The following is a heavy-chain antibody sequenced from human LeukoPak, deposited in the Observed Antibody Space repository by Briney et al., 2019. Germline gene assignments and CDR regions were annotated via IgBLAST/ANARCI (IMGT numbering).Heavy chain of an antibody. D-gene: IGHD6-13*01. V-gene: IGHV1-18*01. Sequence: ASVKVSCKASVYTFTSYGISWVRQAPGQGLEWMGWISAYNGNTNYAQKLQGRVTMTTDTSTSTAYVELRSLRSDDTAVYYCARVLSSSWYITWGQGTLVTVSS. J-gene: IGHJ5*02. CDR1: VYTFTSYG. CDR2: ISAYNGNT. CDR3: ARVLSSSWYIT.